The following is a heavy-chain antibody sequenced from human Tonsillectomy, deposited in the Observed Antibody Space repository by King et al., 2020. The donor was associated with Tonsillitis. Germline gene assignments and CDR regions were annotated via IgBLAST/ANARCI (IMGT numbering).Heavy chain of an antibody. CDR3: VKRGGSGWGAFDI. J-gene: IGHJ3*02. V-gene: IGHV3-23*04. CDR2: ISGSGDNT. CDR1: GFTFSTYA. D-gene: IGHD6-19*01. Sequence: VQLVESGGGLVQPGGSLRLSCAASGFTFSTYAMNWVSQAPGKGLEWVSTISGSGDNTYYADSVTGRFTISRDNSKNTLFLQTDSLRVDDTALYYCVKRGGSGWGAFDIWGQGTLVTVSS.